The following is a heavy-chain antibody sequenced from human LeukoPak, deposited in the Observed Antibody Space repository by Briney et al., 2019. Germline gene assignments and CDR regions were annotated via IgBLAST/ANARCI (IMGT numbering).Heavy chain of an antibody. D-gene: IGHD6-13*01. CDR2: INHSGST. J-gene: IGHJ4*02. Sequence: SETLSLTCAVYGGSFSGYYWSWLGQPAGKGVEWIGEINHSGSTNYNPSLKSRVTISVDTSKNQFSLKLSSVTAADTAVYYCAREGSSWYDYWGQGTLVTVSS. V-gene: IGHV4-34*01. CDR3: AREGSSWYDY. CDR1: GGSFSGYY.